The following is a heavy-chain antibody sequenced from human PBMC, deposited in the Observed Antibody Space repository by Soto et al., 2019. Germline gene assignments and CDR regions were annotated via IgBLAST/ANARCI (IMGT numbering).Heavy chain of an antibody. V-gene: IGHV3-23*01. J-gene: IGHJ4*02. Sequence: CVSLRLPCAASGCTFSTYAMSWVRQAPGKGLEWVSHISGSGGRTSYADSVKGRFTISRDNSKNTVYLQMNSLRAEDTAIYYCAKGEPKATVTTFDYLGQGSLVPVSP. CDR1: GCTFSTYA. CDR3: AKGEPKATVTTFDY. D-gene: IGHD4-17*01. CDR2: ISGSGGRT.